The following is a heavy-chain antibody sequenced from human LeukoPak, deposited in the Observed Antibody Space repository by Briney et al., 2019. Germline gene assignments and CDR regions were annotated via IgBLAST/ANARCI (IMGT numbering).Heavy chain of an antibody. V-gene: IGHV1-2*06. CDR3: ARDPPPHSSSYWGSYSYYYIDV. CDR2: INPNSGDT. Sequence: AASVKVSCKASGYTFTGYYIHWVRQAPGQGLEWMGRINPNSGDTNYALKFQGRVTMTRDTSISTAYMELSSLRSDDTAVYYCARDPPPHSSSYWGSYSYYYIDVWGKGTTVTVSS. D-gene: IGHD3-22*01. CDR1: GYTFTGYY. J-gene: IGHJ6*03.